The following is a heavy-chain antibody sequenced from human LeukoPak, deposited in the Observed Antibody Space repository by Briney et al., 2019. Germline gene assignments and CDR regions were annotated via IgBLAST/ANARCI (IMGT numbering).Heavy chain of an antibody. D-gene: IGHD3-22*01. J-gene: IGHJ4*02. Sequence: MASETLSLTCAVYGGSFSGYYWSWIRQPPGKGLEWIREINHSGSTNYNPSLKSRVTISVDTSKNQFSLKLSSVTAADTAVYYCARGLDGDYDSRGQQIYYFDYWGQGTLVTVSS. CDR1: GGSFSGYY. CDR3: ARGLDGDYDSRGQQIYYFDY. V-gene: IGHV4-34*01. CDR2: INHSGST.